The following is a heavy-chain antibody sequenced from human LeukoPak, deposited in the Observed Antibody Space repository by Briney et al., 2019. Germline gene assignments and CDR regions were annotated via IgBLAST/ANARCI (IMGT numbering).Heavy chain of an antibody. V-gene: IGHV4-61*01. J-gene: IGHJ4*02. CDR2: IYYSGST. CDR3: ARDGGYYYGSGSPLPFDY. CDR1: GGSISSSNYY. Sequence: SETLSLTCTVSGGSISSSNYYWGWIRQPPGKGLEWIGYIYYSGSTNYNPSLKSRVTISVDTSKNQFSLKLSTVTAADTAVYYCARDGGYYYGSGSPLPFDYWGQGTLVTVSS. D-gene: IGHD3-10*01.